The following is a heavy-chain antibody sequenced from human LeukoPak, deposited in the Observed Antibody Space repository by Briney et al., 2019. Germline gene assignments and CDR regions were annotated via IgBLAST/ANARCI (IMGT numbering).Heavy chain of an antibody. D-gene: IGHD3-22*01. J-gene: IGHJ4*02. V-gene: IGHV3-21*01. CDR3: ATDAGSSGFPRAGVDY. Sequence: GGSLRLSCAASGFTFSSYSMNWVRQAPGKGLEWVSSISSSSSYIYYADSVKGRFTISRDNAKNSLYLQLNSLRAEDTAVYYCATDAGSSGFPRAGVDYWGQGTLVTVSS. CDR2: ISSSSSYI. CDR1: GFTFSSYS.